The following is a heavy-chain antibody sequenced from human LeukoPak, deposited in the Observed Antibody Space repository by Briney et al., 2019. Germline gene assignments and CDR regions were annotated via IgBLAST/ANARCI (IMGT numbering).Heavy chain of an antibody. CDR1: GGSVSSGSYY. CDR2: IYYTGST. CDR3: ARDEYYYDSRGYSYYFDY. D-gene: IGHD3-22*01. Sequence: SETLSLTCAVSGGSVSSGSYYRTWIRQPPGKGLEWIGCIYYTGSTNYNPSLKSRVTISADTSKNQFSLKLSSVTAADTAVYYCARDEYYYDSRGYSYYFDYWGQGTLVTVSS. V-gene: IGHV4-61*01. J-gene: IGHJ4*02.